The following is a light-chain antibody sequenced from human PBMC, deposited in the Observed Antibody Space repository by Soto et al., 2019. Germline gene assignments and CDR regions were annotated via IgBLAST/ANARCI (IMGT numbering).Light chain of an antibody. CDR1: QSIDTY. CDR2: GAS. Sequence: DIEMTQSPSSLSASVGDRVTIACRASQSIDTYLNWYHQKPGEAPTLLIYGASRLQSGAPSRFSGSGSGTDFTLTIASLQPEDFGTYTCQQSLSAPFTFGPGTKVDFK. J-gene: IGKJ3*01. CDR3: QQSLSAPFT. V-gene: IGKV1-39*01.